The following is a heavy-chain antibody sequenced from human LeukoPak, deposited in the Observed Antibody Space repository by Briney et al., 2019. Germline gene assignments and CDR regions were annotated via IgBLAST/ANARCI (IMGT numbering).Heavy chain of an antibody. V-gene: IGHV4-59*12. Sequence: SETLSLTCTVSGGSISSYYWSWIRQPPGKGLEWIGYIYYSGSTNYNPSLKSRVTISVDTSKNQFSLKLSSVTAADTAVYYCARLTYDILTGPQDYWGQGTLVTVSS. CDR2: IYYSGST. CDR3: ARLTYDILTGPQDY. D-gene: IGHD3-9*01. J-gene: IGHJ4*02. CDR1: GGSISSYY.